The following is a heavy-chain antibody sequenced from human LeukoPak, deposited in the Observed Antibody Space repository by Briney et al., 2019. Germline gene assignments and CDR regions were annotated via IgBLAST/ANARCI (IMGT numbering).Heavy chain of an antibody. Sequence: SGTLSLTCTVSGGSISSSSYYWGWIRQPPGKGLEWIGSIYYSGSTYYNPSLKSRVTISVDTSKNQFSLKLSSVTAADTAVYYCARQEQQLGPTFDFDYWGQGTLVTVSS. CDR1: GGSISSSSYY. CDR2: IYYSGST. CDR3: ARQEQQLGPTFDFDY. V-gene: IGHV4-39*01. D-gene: IGHD6-13*01. J-gene: IGHJ4*02.